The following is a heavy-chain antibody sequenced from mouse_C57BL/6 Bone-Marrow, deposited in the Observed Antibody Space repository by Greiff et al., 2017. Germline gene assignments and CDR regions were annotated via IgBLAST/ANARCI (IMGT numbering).Heavy chain of an antibody. CDR1: GFNIKDDY. D-gene: IGHD1-1*01. V-gene: IGHV14-4*01. CDR3: TTPYYYGGSHPLDY. Sequence: VQLQQPGAELVRPGASVKLSCTASGFNIKDDYMHWVKQRPEQGLEWIGWIDPENGDTEYDSKFQGKATLKADTSSNTAYLQLSSLTSEDTSCYYCTTPYYYGGSHPLDYWGQGTSVTVSS. J-gene: IGHJ4*01. CDR2: IDPENGDT.